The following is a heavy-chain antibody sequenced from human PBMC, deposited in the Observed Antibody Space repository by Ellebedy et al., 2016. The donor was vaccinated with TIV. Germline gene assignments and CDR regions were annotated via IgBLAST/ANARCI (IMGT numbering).Heavy chain of an antibody. J-gene: IGHJ5*02. CDR1: GVSISSSSYY. Sequence: SETLSLTCTVSGVSISSSSYYWGWIRQPPGKGLEWIGTIYYSGSTYYNPSLKSRVTISVDTSKNRFSLKLSSVTAADTAVYYCARDWFDPWGQGTLVTVSS. CDR2: IYYSGST. CDR3: ARDWFDP. V-gene: IGHV4-39*07.